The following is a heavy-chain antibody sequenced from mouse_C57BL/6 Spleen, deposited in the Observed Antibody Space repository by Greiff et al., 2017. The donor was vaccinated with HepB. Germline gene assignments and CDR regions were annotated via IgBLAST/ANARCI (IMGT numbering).Heavy chain of an antibody. CDR3: TRTTVVAEDWYFDV. CDR2: IRNKANNHAT. CDR1: GFTFSDAW. Sequence: EVMLVESGGGLVQPGGSMKLSCAASGFTFSDAWMDWVRQSPEKGLEWVAEIRNKANNHATYYAESVKGRFTISIDDSKSSVYLQMNSLRAEDTGIYYCTRTTVVAEDWYFDVWGTGTTVTVSS. J-gene: IGHJ1*03. D-gene: IGHD1-1*01. V-gene: IGHV6-6*01.